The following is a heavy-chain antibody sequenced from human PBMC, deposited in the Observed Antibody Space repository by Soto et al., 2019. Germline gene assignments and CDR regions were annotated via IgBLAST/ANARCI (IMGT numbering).Heavy chain of an antibody. CDR1: GYTFTSYY. J-gene: IGHJ3*02. CDR3: ARSGYSGYDSPDAFDI. Sequence: ASVKVSCKASGYTFTSYYMHWVRQAPGQGLEWMGIINPSGGSTGYAQKFQGRVTMTRDTSTSTVYMELSSLRSEDTAVYYCARSGYSGYDSPDAFDIWGQGTMVTVSS. D-gene: IGHD5-12*01. V-gene: IGHV1-46*03. CDR2: INPSGGST.